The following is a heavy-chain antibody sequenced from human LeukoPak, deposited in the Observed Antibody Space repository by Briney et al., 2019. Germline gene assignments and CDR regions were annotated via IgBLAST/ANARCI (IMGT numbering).Heavy chain of an antibody. CDR3: ARSSMVDAASPGT. CDR2: INPNSGVT. D-gene: IGHD2-15*01. V-gene: IGHV1-2*06. CDR1: GYTFTGYY. J-gene: IGHJ5*02. Sequence: ASVTVSCKASGYTFTGYYIQWVRQAPGQGLEWMGRINPNSGVTNYAQKFQGRVTMTRDTSISTAYMDLSSLTYDDTAFYYCARSSMVDAASPGTWGQGTLVTVSS.